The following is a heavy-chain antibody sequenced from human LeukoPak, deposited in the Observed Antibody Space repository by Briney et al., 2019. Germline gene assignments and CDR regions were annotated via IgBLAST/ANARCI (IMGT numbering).Heavy chain of an antibody. CDR2: IYPTDSDT. CDR1: GYSFTDYW. CDR3: ARHRTSSSWYGYNYYYYYGMDV. D-gene: IGHD6-13*01. V-gene: IGHV5-51*01. Sequence: GESLKISCQGSGYSFTDYWIAWVRQKPGKGLEWMGVIYPTDSDTRYNPSFQGQVTVSADKSISTAYLQWSSLKASDTAMYYCARHRTSSSWYGYNYYYYYGMDVWGQGTTVTVSS. J-gene: IGHJ6*02.